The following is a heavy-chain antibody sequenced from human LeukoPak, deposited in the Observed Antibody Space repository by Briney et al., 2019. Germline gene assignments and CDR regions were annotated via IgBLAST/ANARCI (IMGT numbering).Heavy chain of an antibody. CDR1: GFTFSRYW. Sequence: GRSLRLSCAAAGFTFSRYWMSWVRQAPGKGLEWVANIKQDGSEKYYVDSVKGRFTISRDNAKNSLYLQMNSLRAEDTAVYYCARDRYSGSGRDSWGQGTLVTVSS. V-gene: IGHV3-7*01. J-gene: IGHJ4*02. D-gene: IGHD3-10*01. CDR2: IKQDGSEK. CDR3: ARDRYSGSGRDS.